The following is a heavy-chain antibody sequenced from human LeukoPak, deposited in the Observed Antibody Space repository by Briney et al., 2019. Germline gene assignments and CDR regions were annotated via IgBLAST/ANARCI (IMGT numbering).Heavy chain of an antibody. CDR2: IYYSGST. J-gene: IGHJ4*02. CDR3: VRHSGRAVAGTDY. CDR1: GGSISSSSYY. D-gene: IGHD6-19*01. Sequence: PSETLSVTCTVSGGSISSSSYYWGWIRQPPGKGLEWIGSIYYSGSTYYNPSLKSRVTISVDTSKNQFSLKLSSVTAADTAVYYCVRHSGRAVAGTDYWGQGTLVTVSS. V-gene: IGHV4-39*01.